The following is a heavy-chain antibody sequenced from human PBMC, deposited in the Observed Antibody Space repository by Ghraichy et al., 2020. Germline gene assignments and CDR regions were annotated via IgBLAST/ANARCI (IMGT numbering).Heavy chain of an antibody. CDR1: GYTFTSYD. J-gene: IGHJ6*02. V-gene: IGHV1-8*02. D-gene: IGHD2-8*01. CDR3: ARATVRGFDLVLSGEEYYYVYGLDV. CDR2: MNPNSGNT. Sequence: ASVKVSCKTSGYTFTSYDINWVRQATGQGLQWMGWMNPNSGNTGYAQKFQGRVTLTRNTSISTAYMELRSLKVEDTAVYYCARATVRGFDLVLSGEEYYYVYGLDVWGQGTTVTVSS.